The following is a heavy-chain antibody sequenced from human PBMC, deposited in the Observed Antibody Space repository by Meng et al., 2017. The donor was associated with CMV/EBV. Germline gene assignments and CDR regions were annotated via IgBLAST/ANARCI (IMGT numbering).Heavy chain of an antibody. V-gene: IGHV3-49*04. D-gene: IGHD3-10*01. J-gene: IGHJ6*02. CDR2: IRSKAYGGTT. CDR1: GFTFGDYA. CDR3: TRDITMVRGVIGRGVDV. Sequence: GGSLRLSCTASGFTFGDYAMSWVRQAPGKGLEWVGFIRSKAYGGTTEYAASVKGRFTISRDDSKSIAYLQMNSLKTEDTAVYYCTRDITMVRGVIGRGVDVWGQGTTVTVSS.